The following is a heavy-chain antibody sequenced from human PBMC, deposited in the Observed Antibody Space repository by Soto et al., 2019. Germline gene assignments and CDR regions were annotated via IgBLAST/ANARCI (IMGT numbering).Heavy chain of an antibody. Sequence: PGGSLRLSCAASGFTFSSYAMHWVRQAPGKGLEWVAVISYDGSNKYYADSVKGRFTISRDSSKNTLYLQMNSLRAEDTAVYYCARDTSSGYYDRGYFDYWGQGTLVTVSS. CDR2: ISYDGSNK. CDR3: ARDTSSGYYDRGYFDY. D-gene: IGHD3-22*01. V-gene: IGHV3-30-3*01. J-gene: IGHJ4*02. CDR1: GFTFSSYA.